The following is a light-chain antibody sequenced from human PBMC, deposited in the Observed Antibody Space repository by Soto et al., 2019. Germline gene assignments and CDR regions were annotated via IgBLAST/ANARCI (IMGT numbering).Light chain of an antibody. CDR2: GAS. V-gene: IGKV3-20*01. CDR1: QSVSSSY. CDR3: QQYGNSST. J-gene: IGKJ2*02. Sequence: EIALTQSPGTLSLSPGERATLSCRASQSVSSSYLAWYQQKPGQAPRLLIYGASSRATGIPDRFSGSGSGTDFTLTISRLEPEDFAVYYCQQYGNSSTFGQGTKLEIK.